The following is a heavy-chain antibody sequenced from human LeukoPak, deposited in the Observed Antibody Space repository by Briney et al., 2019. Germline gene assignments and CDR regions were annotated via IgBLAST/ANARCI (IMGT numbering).Heavy chain of an antibody. CDR2: IKQDGSEK. CDR3: ARDRVYYDFWSGYYTIDY. D-gene: IGHD3-3*01. J-gene: IGHJ4*02. Sequence: GGSLRLSCAASGFTFSSYWMSWVRQAPGKGLEWVANIKQDGSEKYYVDSVKGRFTISRDNAKNSLYLQMNSLRAEDTAVYYCARDRVYYDFWSGYYTIDYWGQGTLVTVSS. CDR1: GFTFSSYW. V-gene: IGHV3-7*03.